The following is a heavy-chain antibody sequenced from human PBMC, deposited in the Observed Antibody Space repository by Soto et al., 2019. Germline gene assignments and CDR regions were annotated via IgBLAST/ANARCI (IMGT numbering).Heavy chain of an antibody. CDR3: ARGPRSTVVTNNWFDP. V-gene: IGHV1-3*01. D-gene: IGHD2-15*01. CDR1: GYTFTSYA. Sequence: ASVKVSCKASGYTFTSYAMHWVRQAPGQRLEWMGWINAGNGNTKYSQKFQGRVTITRDTSASTAYMELSSLRSEDTAVYYCARGPRSTVVTNNWFDPWGQGTLVTVSS. J-gene: IGHJ5*02. CDR2: INAGNGNT.